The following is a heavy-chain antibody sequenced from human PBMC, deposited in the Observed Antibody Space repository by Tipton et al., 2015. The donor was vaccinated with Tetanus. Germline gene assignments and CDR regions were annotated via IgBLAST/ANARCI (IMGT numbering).Heavy chain of an antibody. J-gene: IGHJ4*02. CDR2: IHPSGIT. Sequence: LRLSCAVYGGSFSNYYLTWIRQPPGQGLEWIGEIHPSGITNYNPSLINRVTISVDTSKNQFSLKLSSVTAADTAVYYCARGGIAAAGGGLDYWGQGTLVTVSS. V-gene: IGHV4-34*01. CDR3: ARGGIAAAGGGLDY. CDR1: GGSFSNYY. D-gene: IGHD6-13*01.